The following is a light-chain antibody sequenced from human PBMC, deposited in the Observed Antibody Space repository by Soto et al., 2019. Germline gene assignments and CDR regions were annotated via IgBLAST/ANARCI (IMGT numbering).Light chain of an antibody. V-gene: IGKV3-20*01. CDR3: QQYGSSLT. J-gene: IGKJ4*01. CDR1: ESVKKNF. Sequence: EVVFTQSRVALSVSRLEGATLSCRASESVKKNFVAWYQQQPGQAPRLLIHGAANRATGIPDRFTGSGSGTDFTLSISRLEPEDFAVYFCQQYGSSLTFGGGTKV. CDR2: GAA.